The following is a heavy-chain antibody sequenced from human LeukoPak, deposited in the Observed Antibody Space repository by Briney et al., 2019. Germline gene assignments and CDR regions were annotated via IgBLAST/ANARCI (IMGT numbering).Heavy chain of an antibody. CDR3: ARDIELST. V-gene: IGHV3-23*01. J-gene: IGHJ3*01. CDR1: GFTFRDSA. D-gene: IGHD3-16*02. CDR2: ISSSGDNT. Sequence: VGSLRLSCAASGFTFRDSAMSWVRQAPGKGLEWVSLISSSGDNTYYTDSVKGRFTISRDNSKDTLYLQMNSLRAEDTAIYYCARDIELSTWGLGTMVTVSS.